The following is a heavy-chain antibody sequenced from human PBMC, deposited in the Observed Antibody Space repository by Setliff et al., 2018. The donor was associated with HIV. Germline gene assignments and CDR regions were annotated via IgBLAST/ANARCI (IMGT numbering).Heavy chain of an antibody. D-gene: IGHD1-26*01. CDR3: ARETYFFDVSTFYSYALGV. J-gene: IGHJ6*02. CDR1: GGTLRSYG. CDR2: VIPVRDMA. V-gene: IGHV1-69*04. Sequence: SVKVSCKASGGTLRSYGMTWVRQAPGQGLEWMGTVIPVRDMANYAEKFQGRVTITADRSTSTSYMELRGLRSEDTAVYFCARETYFFDVSTFYSYALGVWGQGTTVTVSS.